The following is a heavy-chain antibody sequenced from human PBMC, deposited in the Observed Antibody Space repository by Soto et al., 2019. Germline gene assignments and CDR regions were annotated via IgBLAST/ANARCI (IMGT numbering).Heavy chain of an antibody. CDR3: ARASLYYYDSSGYTNFYY. Sequence: ASVKVSCKASGYTFTEYDMHWVREAPGQGIEWMGIINPSGGSTSYAQKFQGRVTMTRDTSTSTVYMELSSLRSEDTAVYFFARASLYYYDSSGYTNFYYWGQGTLVFVSS. J-gene: IGHJ4*02. CDR2: INPSGGST. D-gene: IGHD3-22*01. CDR1: GYTFTEYD. V-gene: IGHV1-46*01.